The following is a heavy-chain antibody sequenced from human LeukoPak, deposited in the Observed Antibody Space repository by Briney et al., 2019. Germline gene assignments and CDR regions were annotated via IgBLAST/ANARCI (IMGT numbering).Heavy chain of an antibody. CDR2: ISSSGSTI. J-gene: IGHJ6*02. Sequence: PGGSLRLSCAASGFTFSSYEMNWVRQAPGKGLEWVSYISSSGSTIYYADSVKGRFTISRDNAKNSLYLQMNSLRAEDTAVYYCARGIDIAARRGGGYYYYYGMDVWGQGTTVTVSS. CDR1: GFTFSSYE. D-gene: IGHD6-6*01. CDR3: ARGIDIAARRGGGYYYYYGMDV. V-gene: IGHV3-48*03.